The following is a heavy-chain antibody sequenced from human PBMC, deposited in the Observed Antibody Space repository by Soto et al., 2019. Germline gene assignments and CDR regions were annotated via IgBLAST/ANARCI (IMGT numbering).Heavy chain of an antibody. V-gene: IGHV4-34*01. CDR3: ARGNWMQLQTRYGMDV. D-gene: IGHD5-18*01. CDR1: GGSFSGYY. J-gene: IGHJ6*02. CDR2: ITHAGST. Sequence: SETLSLTCAVYGGSFSGYYWTWIRQPPGRGLEWIGEITHAGSTSYNPSLRGRVTMSVDTSKNQFSLKLSSVTAADTSVYFCARGNWMQLQTRYGMDVWGQGTTVTVSS.